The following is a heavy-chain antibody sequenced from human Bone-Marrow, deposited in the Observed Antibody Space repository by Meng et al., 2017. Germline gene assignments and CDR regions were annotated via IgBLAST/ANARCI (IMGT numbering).Heavy chain of an antibody. D-gene: IGHD3-16*01. CDR3: ARDSRPTY. J-gene: IGHJ4*02. CDR1: GFTFSSYA. CDR2: INQDGSEK. V-gene: IGHV3-7*01. Sequence: GESLKISCAASGFTFSSYAMSWVRQAPGKGLEWLASINQDGSEKYYVDSVRGRFTISRDNAKNSLYLQTNSLRAEDTAVYYCARDSRPTYWGQGTLVTVSS.